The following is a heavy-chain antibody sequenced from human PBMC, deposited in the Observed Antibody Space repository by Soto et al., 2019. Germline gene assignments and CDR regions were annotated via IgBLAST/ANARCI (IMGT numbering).Heavy chain of an antibody. CDR2: ISAYNEKT. CDR1: GYSFTNYG. CDR3: ATGGERVTMRVGSDS. Sequence: QVQLVQSGAEVKKPGASVNVSCRASGYSFTNYGVSWVRQAPGQGLEWMGWISAYNEKTNYSPKFQDRVTMTTDTSTSTAYLELRSLRSDDTAVYYCATGGERVTMRVGSDSWGQGTRVTVS. J-gene: IGHJ4*02. D-gene: IGHD3-10*01. V-gene: IGHV1-18*01.